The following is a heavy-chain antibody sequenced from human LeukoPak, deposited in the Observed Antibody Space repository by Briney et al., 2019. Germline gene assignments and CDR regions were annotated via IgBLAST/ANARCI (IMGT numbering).Heavy chain of an antibody. CDR3: ARLGGYSYGYFDY. V-gene: IGHV4-59*08. D-gene: IGHD5-18*01. CDR2: IYYSGST. Sequence: PSETLSLTCTVSGDSISGFYWSWIRQPPGKGLEWIGYIYYSGSTNYNPSLKSRVTISVDTSKNQFSLKLSSVTAADTAVYYCARLGGYSYGYFDYWGQGTLVTVSS. CDR1: GDSISGFY. J-gene: IGHJ4*02.